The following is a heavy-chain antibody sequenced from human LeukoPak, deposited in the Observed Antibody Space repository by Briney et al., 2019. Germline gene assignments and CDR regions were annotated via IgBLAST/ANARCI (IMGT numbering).Heavy chain of an antibody. V-gene: IGHV1-24*01. CDR3: ATGGRYCSSTSCYLGWFDP. D-gene: IGHD2-2*01. CDR1: GYTLTELS. CDR2: FDPEDGET. J-gene: IGHJ5*02. Sequence: GASVKVSCKVSGYTLTELSMHWVRQAPGKGLEWMGGFDPEDGETIYAQKFQGRVTMTEDTSTDTAYMELSSLRPEDTAVYYCATGGRYCSSTSCYLGWFDPWGQGTLVTVSS.